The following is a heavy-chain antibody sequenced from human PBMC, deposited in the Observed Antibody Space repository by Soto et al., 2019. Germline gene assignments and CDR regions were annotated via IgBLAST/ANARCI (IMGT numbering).Heavy chain of an antibody. J-gene: IGHJ5*02. D-gene: IGHD6-13*01. CDR3: ASGRRSSWYQVGSSNWFDR. V-gene: IGHV1-69*01. CDR2: IIPIFGTA. Sequence: QVQLVQSGAEVKKPGSSVKVSCKASGGTFSSYAISWVRQAPGQGLEWIGGIIPIFGTANYAQKFQGRVTITADESTSTAYMELSSLISEDTAVHYCASGRRSSWYQVGSSNWFDRWGQGTLVTVSS. CDR1: GGTFSSYA.